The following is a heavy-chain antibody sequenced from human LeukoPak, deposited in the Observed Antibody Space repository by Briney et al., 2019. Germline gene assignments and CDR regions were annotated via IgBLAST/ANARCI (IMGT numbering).Heavy chain of an antibody. CDR3: AKEWYYYDSSGYFDY. CDR1: GFTFSSYG. CDR2: IRYDGSNK. D-gene: IGHD3-22*01. Sequence: GGSLRLSCAASGFTFSSYGMHWVRQAPGKGLEWVAFIRYDGSNKYYADSVKGRFTISRDNSKNTLYLQMNSLRAEDTAVYYCAKEWYYYDSSGYFDYWGQGTLVTVSS. J-gene: IGHJ4*02. V-gene: IGHV3-30*02.